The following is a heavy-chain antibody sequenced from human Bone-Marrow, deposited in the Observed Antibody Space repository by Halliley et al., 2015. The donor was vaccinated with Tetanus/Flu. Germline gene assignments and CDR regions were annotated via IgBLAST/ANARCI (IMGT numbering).Heavy chain of an antibody. V-gene: IGHV3-21*01. CDR1: GFTFSSYT. CDR2: ISSSGSYI. D-gene: IGHD2-21*01. J-gene: IGHJ6*02. CDR3: ARVKAPEGAYFSYYGMDV. Sequence: SLRLSCAASGFTFSSYTLNWVRQAPGKGLEWVSSISSSGSYIYYADSVNGRFTISRDNAKNSLYLQMNSLRADDTAVYYCARVKAPEGAYFSYYGMDVWGQGTPVTVSS.